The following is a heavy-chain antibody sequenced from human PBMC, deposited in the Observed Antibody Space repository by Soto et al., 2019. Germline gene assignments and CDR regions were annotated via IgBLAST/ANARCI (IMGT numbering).Heavy chain of an antibody. J-gene: IGHJ6*02. CDR3: AREGILVPAANYYYYGMDV. Sequence: PGGSLRLSCAASGFTFSSYAMHWVRQAPGKGLEWVAVISYDGSNKYYADSVKGRFTISRDNSRNTLYLQMNSLRDEDTAVYYCAREGILVPAANYYYYGMDVWGQGTTVTVSS. D-gene: IGHD2-2*01. CDR2: ISYDGSNK. CDR1: GFTFSSYA. V-gene: IGHV3-30-3*01.